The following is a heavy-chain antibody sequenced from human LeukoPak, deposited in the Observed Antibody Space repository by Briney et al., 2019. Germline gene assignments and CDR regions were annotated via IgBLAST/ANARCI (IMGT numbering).Heavy chain of an antibody. V-gene: IGHV3-30*18. Sequence: GRSLRLSCAASGFTFSSHGMHWVRQAPGKGLEWVAVISYDGSNKYYADSVKGRFTISRDNSKNTLYLQMNSLRAEDTAVYYCAKVFYYDSSGYSLIDYWGQGTLVTVSS. CDR3: AKVFYYDSSGYSLIDY. CDR2: ISYDGSNK. D-gene: IGHD3-22*01. J-gene: IGHJ4*02. CDR1: GFTFSSHG.